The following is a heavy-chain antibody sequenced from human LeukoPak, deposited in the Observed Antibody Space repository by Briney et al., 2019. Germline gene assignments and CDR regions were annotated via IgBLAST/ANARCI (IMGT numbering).Heavy chain of an antibody. CDR2: INHSGST. CDR3: ARGRSWYGDSYFDY. D-gene: IGHD4-17*01. J-gene: IGHJ4*02. V-gene: IGHV4-34*01. Sequence: SQTLSLTRAVYIGSFSGYYWSCSPPPPRRGGEGIGEINHSGSTNCNPSLKSRVTIAVDTSKNQFSLKLSSVTAADTAVYYCARGRSWYGDSYFDYWGQGTLVTVSS. CDR1: IGSFSGYY.